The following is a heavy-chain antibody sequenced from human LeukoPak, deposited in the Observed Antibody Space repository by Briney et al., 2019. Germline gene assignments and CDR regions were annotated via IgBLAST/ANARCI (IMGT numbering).Heavy chain of an antibody. CDR3: AKDHYYDSSGYYYGLASIFDY. D-gene: IGHD3-22*01. Sequence: PGGSLRLSCAASGFTFSSYAMSWVRQAPGKGLEWVSAISGSGGSTYYADSVKGRFTISRDNSKNTLYLQMNSLRAEDTAVYYCAKDHYYDSSGYYYGLASIFDYWGQGTLVAVSS. CDR1: GFTFSSYA. CDR2: ISGSGGST. J-gene: IGHJ4*02. V-gene: IGHV3-23*01.